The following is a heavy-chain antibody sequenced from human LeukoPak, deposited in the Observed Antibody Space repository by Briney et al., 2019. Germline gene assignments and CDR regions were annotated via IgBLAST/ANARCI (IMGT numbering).Heavy chain of an antibody. CDR1: GGSISSYY. D-gene: IGHD3-16*01. CDR3: ARDLLFWGRWVRAFDI. V-gene: IGHV4-59*01. J-gene: IGHJ3*02. CDR2: IYYSGST. Sequence: SETLSLTCTVSGGSISSYYWSWIRQPPGKGLEWIGYIYYSGSTNYNPSLKSRVTISVDTSKNQFSLKLSSVTAADTAVYYCARDLLFWGRWVRAFDIWGQGTMVTVSS.